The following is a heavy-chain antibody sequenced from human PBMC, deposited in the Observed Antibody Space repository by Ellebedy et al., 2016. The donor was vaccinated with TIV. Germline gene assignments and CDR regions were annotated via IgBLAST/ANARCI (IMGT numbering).Heavy chain of an antibody. D-gene: IGHD2-15*01. CDR1: GFTFSNYW. Sequence: GESLKISCAASGFTFSNYWMHWVRQVPGEGLVWVSRIGSDGIGTSYADSVKGRFNISRDNAKNTLFLQMNSLRAEDTALYYCARVYCSGATCPAAFDIWGQGTMVTVSS. CDR3: ARVYCSGATCPAAFDI. CDR2: IGSDGIGT. J-gene: IGHJ3*02. V-gene: IGHV3-74*01.